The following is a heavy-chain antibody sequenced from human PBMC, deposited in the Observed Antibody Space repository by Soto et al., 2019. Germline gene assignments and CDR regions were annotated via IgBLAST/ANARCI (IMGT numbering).Heavy chain of an antibody. CDR1: GFSLTTRGVG. CDR3: AHIPNYYQYDWFAP. Sequence: ESGPPLVKPTQTLTLTCTFSGFSLTTRGVGVGWIRQPPGKALECLALIYWDDDKRYSPSLQSRLSITKDTSKNQVVLTMTNVDPVDTATYYCAHIPNYYQYDWFAPWGQGTLVSVSS. J-gene: IGHJ5*02. V-gene: IGHV2-5*02. D-gene: IGHD3-16*01. CDR2: IYWDDDK.